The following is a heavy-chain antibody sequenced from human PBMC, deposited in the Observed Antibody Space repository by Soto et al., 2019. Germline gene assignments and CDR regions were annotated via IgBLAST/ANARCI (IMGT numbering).Heavy chain of an antibody. CDR2: ISAYNGNT. CDR3: ARVTAAGTAFDY. V-gene: IGHV1-18*01. J-gene: IGHJ4*02. D-gene: IGHD6-13*01. Sequence: ASVKVSCKASGYTFTSYGISWVRQAPGQGLEGMGWISAYNGNTNYAQKLQGRVTMTTDTSTSTAYMELRSLRSDDTAVYYCARVTAAGTAFDYWGKGTLVTVSS. CDR1: GYTFTSYG.